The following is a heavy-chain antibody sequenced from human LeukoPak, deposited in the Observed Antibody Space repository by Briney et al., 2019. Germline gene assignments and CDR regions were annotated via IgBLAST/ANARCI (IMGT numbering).Heavy chain of an antibody. CDR1: GFTFSRYW. V-gene: IGHV3-7*01. CDR2: IKQDGGEK. CDR3: ARDFWSGYYLFYYFDY. Sequence: GGSLRLSCAASGFTFSRYWMSWVSEAPGKGLEGGVNIKQDGGEKYYVDSVKGRFTITRDNAKNSLYLQMNSLRAEDTAVYYCARDFWSGYYLFYYFDYWGQGTLVTVSS. D-gene: IGHD3-3*01. J-gene: IGHJ4*02.